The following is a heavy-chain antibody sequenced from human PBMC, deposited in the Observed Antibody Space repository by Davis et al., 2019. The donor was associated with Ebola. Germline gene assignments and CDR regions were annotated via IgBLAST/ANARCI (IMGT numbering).Heavy chain of an antibody. D-gene: IGHD3-22*01. CDR3: ARDYYDSSGYLYYFDS. CDR2: INHSGST. CDR1: GGSMSSNNW. V-gene: IGHV4-4*02. J-gene: IGHJ4*02. Sequence: MPSETLSLTCAVSGGSMSSNNWWSWVRQSPAKGLEWIGEINHSGSTNYNPSLKSRVTISVDRSKNQFTLEVNSLTAADTAVYYCARDYYDSSGYLYYFDSWGQGTLVTVSS.